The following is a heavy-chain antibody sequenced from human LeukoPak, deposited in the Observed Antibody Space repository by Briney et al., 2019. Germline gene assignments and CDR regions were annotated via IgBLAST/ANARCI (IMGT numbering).Heavy chain of an antibody. V-gene: IGHV4-61*02. J-gene: IGHJ4*02. Sequence: PSETLSLTCTVSGGSISSGSYYWSWLRQPAGKGLEWIGRIYTSGSTNYNPSLKSRVTISVDTSKNQFSLKLSSVTAADTAVYYCARARHDYDSSGYYDYWGQGTLVTVSS. CDR2: IYTSGST. CDR1: GGSISSGSYY. D-gene: IGHD3-22*01. CDR3: ARARHDYDSSGYYDY.